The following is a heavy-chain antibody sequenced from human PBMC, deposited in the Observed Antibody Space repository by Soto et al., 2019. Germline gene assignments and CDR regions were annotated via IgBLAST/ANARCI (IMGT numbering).Heavy chain of an antibody. CDR2: IIPIFGTA. CDR1: GGTFSSYA. CDR3: ARGTTSRITMIVEAFDI. J-gene: IGHJ3*02. Sequence: SVKVSCKASGGTFSSYAISWVRQAPGQGLEWMGGIIPIFGTANYAQKFQGRVTITADESTSTAYMELSSLRSEDTAVYYCARGTTSRITMIVEAFDIWGQGTMVTVSS. D-gene: IGHD3-22*01. V-gene: IGHV1-69*13.